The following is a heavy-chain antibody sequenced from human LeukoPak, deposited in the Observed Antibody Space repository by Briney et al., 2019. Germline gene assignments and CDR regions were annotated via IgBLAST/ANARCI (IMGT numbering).Heavy chain of an antibody. CDR3: ARDYCTRGGYSYYQDLFYR. J-gene: IGHJ5*02. Sequence: GSVKVSSKAPGYTFAIYGISRVRQAPGQGLEWMAWISPYDGDTNYAQNFEGRVTMTTETSTSTAYMQLRSLRSEDTAIYYCARDYCTRGGYSYYQDLFYRWGK. V-gene: IGHV1-18*01. CDR1: GYTFAIYG. CDR2: ISPYDGDT. D-gene: IGHD5-18*01.